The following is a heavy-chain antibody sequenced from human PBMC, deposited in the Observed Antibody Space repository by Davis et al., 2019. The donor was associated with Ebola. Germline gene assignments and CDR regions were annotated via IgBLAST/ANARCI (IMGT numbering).Heavy chain of an antibody. CDR2: ISGRGGTT. CDR1: GFSFISYA. V-gene: IGHV3-23*01. CDR3: ARDVATIYFCYFDY. Sequence: GGSLRLSCAASGFSFISYAMAWVRQTPGKGLEWAAGISGRGGTTYFAESVKGRFTISSDNSKNTLYLQMNSLRAEDTAVYYCARDVATIYFCYFDYWGQGTLVTVSS. J-gene: IGHJ4*02. D-gene: IGHD5-12*01.